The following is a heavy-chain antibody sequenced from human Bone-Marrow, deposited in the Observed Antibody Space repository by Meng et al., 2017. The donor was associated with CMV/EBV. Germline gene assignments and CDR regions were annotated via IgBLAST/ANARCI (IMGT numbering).Heavy chain of an antibody. J-gene: IGHJ4*02. D-gene: IGHD3-3*01. V-gene: IGHV5-51*01. CDR1: GYSFTSYW. CDR2: IYPGDSDT. Sequence: SGYSFTSYWIGWVRQVPGKGLEWMGIIYPGDSDTRYSPSFQGQVTISADKSINTAYLQWSSLKAPDTAMYYCARQRSLSGYYELDYWGQGTLVTVSS. CDR3: ARQRSLSGYYELDY.